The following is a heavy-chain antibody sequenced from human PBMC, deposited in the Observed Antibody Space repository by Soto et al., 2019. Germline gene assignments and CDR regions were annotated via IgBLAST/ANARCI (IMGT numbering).Heavy chain of an antibody. CDR1: GFTFSSYE. CDR3: ARDRDYYDSSGYRDY. Sequence: GGSLRLSCAASGFTFSSYEMNWVRQAPGKGLEWVPYISSSGSTIYYADSVKGRFTISRDNAKNSLYLQMNSLRAEDTAVYYCARDRDYYDSSGYRDYWGQGTLVTVSS. J-gene: IGHJ4*02. CDR2: ISSSGSTI. V-gene: IGHV3-48*03. D-gene: IGHD3-22*01.